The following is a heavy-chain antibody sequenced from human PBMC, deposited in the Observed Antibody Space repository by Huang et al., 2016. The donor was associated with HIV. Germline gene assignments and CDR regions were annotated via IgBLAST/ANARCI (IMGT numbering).Heavy chain of an antibody. J-gene: IGHJ4*02. D-gene: IGHD3-16*01. CDR1: GYIFIGYY. V-gene: IGHV1-2*06. CDR2: IHPNSGVT. Sequence: QVQLVQSGAEVKKPGASVKVSCKASGYIFIGYYIQWVRQAPGQGLECMGRIHPNSGVTKHAEKVQGRVTMTKDTSIDTAYMELRSLRSADTAVYYCARSPLLGESSSALEFWGQGTLAIVSS. CDR3: ARSPLLGESSSALEF.